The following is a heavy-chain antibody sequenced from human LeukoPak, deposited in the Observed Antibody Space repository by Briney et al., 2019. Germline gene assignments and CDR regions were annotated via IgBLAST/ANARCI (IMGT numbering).Heavy chain of an antibody. J-gene: IGHJ4*02. V-gene: IGHV3-74*01. CDR3: ARAGCSGNSCYAALFDY. CDR1: GFTFSSYW. CDR2: INSDGSST. Sequence: GGSLRLSCAASGFTFSSYWMHWVRQAPGKGLVWVSRINSDGSSTSYADSVKGRFTISRDNAKNSLYMQMNSLRAEDTAVYYCARAGCSGNSCYAALFDYWGQGTLVTVSS. D-gene: IGHD2-2*01.